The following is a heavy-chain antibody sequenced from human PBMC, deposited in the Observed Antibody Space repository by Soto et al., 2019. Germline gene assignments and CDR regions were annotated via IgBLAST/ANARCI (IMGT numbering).Heavy chain of an antibody. V-gene: IGHV4-4*07. CDR1: GGSITNYY. Sequence: SETLSLTCTVSGGSITNYYWSWIRQPAGKGLEWIGRMYTKERTNYNLSLKSRVTMSVDTSKNQFSLKLNAVTAADTAVYYCARDDYKDGGNNWFDPWGQGTLVNVS. CDR3: ARDDYKDGGNNWFDP. CDR2: MYTKERT. J-gene: IGHJ5*02. D-gene: IGHD3-16*01.